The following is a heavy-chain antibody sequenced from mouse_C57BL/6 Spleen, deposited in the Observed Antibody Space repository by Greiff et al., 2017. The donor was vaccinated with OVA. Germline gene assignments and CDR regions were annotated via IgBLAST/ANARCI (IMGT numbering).Heavy chain of an antibody. CDR2: INPSSGYT. Sequence: VQLQQSGAELAKPGASVKLSCKASGYTFTSYWMHWVKQRPGQGLEWIGYINPSSGYTKYNQKFKDKATLTADKSSSTAYMQLSSLTYEDSAVYYCARSPRDYYDYDGAMDYWGQGTSVTVSS. D-gene: IGHD2-4*01. V-gene: IGHV1-7*01. J-gene: IGHJ4*01. CDR1: GYTFTSYW. CDR3: ARSPRDYYDYDGAMDY.